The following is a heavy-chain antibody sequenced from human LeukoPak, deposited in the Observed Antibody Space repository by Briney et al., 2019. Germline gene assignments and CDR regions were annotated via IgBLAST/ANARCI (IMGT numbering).Heavy chain of an antibody. Sequence: GGSLRLSCAASGFTFSNYNINWVRQAPGKGLEWVSSISSRGSYIYYADSVKGRFAIFADNAMNSLYLQMNSLRAEDTAVYYCARGYSSSWYDLYYFDYWGQGTLVTVSS. V-gene: IGHV3-21*01. J-gene: IGHJ4*02. D-gene: IGHD6-13*01. CDR1: GFTFSNYN. CDR3: ARGYSSSWYDLYYFDY. CDR2: ISSRGSYI.